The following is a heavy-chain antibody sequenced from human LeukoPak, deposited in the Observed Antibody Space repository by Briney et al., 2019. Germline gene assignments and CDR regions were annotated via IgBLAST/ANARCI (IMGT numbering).Heavy chain of an antibody. CDR3: ARVGYYYYVMDV. Sequence: ASVKVSCKASGYTFTGYYMHWVRQAPGQGLEWMGWINPNSGGTNYAQKFQGRVTMTRDTSISTAYMELSRLRSDDTAVYDCARVGYYYYVMDVWGQGTTVTVSS. CDR2: INPNSGGT. CDR1: GYTFTGYY. V-gene: IGHV1-2*02. J-gene: IGHJ6*02.